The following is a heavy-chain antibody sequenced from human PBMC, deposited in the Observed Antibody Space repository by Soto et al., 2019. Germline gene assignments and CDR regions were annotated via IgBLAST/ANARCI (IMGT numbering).Heavy chain of an antibody. CDR3: SRGGGYYYGSGTDAFDV. CDR1: GFTFSNYI. Sequence: EVQLLESGGGLVKPGGSLRLSCAASGFTFSNYIMNWVRQPPGQGLEWVASISGSSTYVYYADSLQGRIAISRDNAKNSLSLELNTLRVEDTAVYYCSRGGGYYYGSGTDAFDVWGQGTLVTVSS. J-gene: IGHJ3*01. D-gene: IGHD3-10*01. V-gene: IGHV3-21*01. CDR2: ISGSSTYV.